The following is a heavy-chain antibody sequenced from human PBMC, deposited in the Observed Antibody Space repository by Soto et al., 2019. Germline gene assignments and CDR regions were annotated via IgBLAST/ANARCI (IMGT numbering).Heavy chain of an antibody. CDR3: ARDQDLYCSGGSCYSVDYYYGMGV. D-gene: IGHD2-15*01. Sequence: PGGSLRLSCAASGFTFSSYGMHWVRQAPGKGLEWVAVIWYDGSNKYYADSVKGRFTISRDNSKNTLYLQMNSLRAEDTAVYYCARDQDLYCSGGSCYSVDYYYGMGVWGQGTTVTVSS. CDR1: GFTFSSYG. V-gene: IGHV3-33*01. J-gene: IGHJ6*02. CDR2: IWYDGSNK.